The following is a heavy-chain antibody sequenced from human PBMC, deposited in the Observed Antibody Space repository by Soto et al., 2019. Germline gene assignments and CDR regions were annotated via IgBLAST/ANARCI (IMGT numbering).Heavy chain of an antibody. V-gene: IGHV4-59*01. J-gene: IGHJ4*02. Sequence: SETLPLTCTVSGGSIISYYWSWILQPPGKGLEWIGYIYYSGSTNYNPSLKSRVTISVDTSKNQFSLKLSSVTAADTAVYYCARFPTYYDSSGYYALGYFDYWGQGALVTVSS. CDR1: GGSIISYY. CDR2: IYYSGST. CDR3: ARFPTYYDSSGYYALGYFDY. D-gene: IGHD3-22*01.